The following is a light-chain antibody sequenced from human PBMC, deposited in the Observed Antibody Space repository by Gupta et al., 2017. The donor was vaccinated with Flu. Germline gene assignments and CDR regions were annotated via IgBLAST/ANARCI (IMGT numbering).Light chain of an antibody. CDR1: NIATKA. CDR3: QVWDSSNDRGV. CDR2: DDS. J-gene: IGLJ3*02. Sequence: SYVLTQPPSVSVAPGQTARIACGGNNIATKAVHWYQQKTGQAPVLVVNDDSDRPSGIPERFSGSNSGSTATLTISRVEAGDEADYYCQVWDSSNDRGVVGGGTKLTVL. V-gene: IGLV3-21*02.